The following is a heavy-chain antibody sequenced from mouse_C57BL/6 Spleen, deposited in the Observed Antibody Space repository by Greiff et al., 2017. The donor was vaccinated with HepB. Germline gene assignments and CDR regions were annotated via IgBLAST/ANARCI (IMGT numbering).Heavy chain of an antibody. D-gene: IGHD3-2*02. J-gene: IGHJ4*01. CDR2: INPGSGGT. Sequence: VQLQQSGAELVRPGTSVKVSCKASGYAFTNYLIEWVKQRPGQGLEWIGVINPGSGGTNYNEKFKGKATLTADKSSSTAYMQRSSLTSEDSAVYFCARYGDSSGYVNYAMDYWGQGTSVTVSS. V-gene: IGHV1-54*01. CDR1: GYAFTNYL. CDR3: ARYGDSSGYVNYAMDY.